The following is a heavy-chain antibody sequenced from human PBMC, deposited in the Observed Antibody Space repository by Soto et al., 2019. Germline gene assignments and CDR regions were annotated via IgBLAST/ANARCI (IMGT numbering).Heavy chain of an antibody. CDR2: INAGSGNT. CDR3: ARPPSLGWYYFDY. V-gene: IGHV1-3*01. J-gene: IGHJ4*02. D-gene: IGHD6-19*01. Sequence: GASVKVSCKASGFTFTDYVIYWVRQAPGQRLEWMGWINAGSGNTEYSQKFQARVTITRDTSANTAYMELTTLRSEDTAVYYCARPPSLGWYYFDYWGQGTLVTVSS. CDR1: GFTFTDYV.